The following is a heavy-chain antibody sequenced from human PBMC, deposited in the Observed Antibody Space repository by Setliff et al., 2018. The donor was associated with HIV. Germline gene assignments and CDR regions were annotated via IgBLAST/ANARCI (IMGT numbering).Heavy chain of an antibody. CDR1: GASIGRRSDC. J-gene: IGHJ3*02. D-gene: IGHD3-10*01. Sequence: SETLSLTCTVSGASIGRRSDCWGWIRQPPGKGLEWIGSFYYSWNTYYNPSLKSRVTISVDTSKNQFSLKLSSVTAADTAVYYCAREGLIWFGELSLDDAFDIWGQGTMVTVSS. CDR2: FYYSWNT. CDR3: AREGLIWFGELSLDDAFDI. V-gene: IGHV4-39*02.